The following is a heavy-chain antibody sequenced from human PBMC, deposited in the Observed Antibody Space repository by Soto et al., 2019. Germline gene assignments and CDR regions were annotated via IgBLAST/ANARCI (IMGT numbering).Heavy chain of an antibody. Sequence: SVKVSWKAAGGAFSSYTISWVRQAPGQGLEWMGRIIPILGIANYAQKFQGRVTITADKSTSTAYMELSSLRSEDTAVYYCARGVGDYYYYMDVWGKGTTVTVSS. CDR1: GGAFSSYT. CDR3: ARGVGDYYYYMDV. J-gene: IGHJ6*03. CDR2: IIPILGIA. V-gene: IGHV1-69*02.